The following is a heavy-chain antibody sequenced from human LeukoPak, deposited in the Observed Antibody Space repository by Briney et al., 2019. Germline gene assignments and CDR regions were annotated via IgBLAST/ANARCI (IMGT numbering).Heavy chain of an antibody. CDR3: AKDFGRNLSGPGY. V-gene: IGHV3-23*01. CDR2: ISGDGYST. CDR1: GFTFSTYT. Sequence: SGGSLRLSCAASGFTFSTYTMAWVRQAPGGGLEWVSGISGDGYSTYYADSVKGRFAISRDNSKSTLYLQMNSLRAEDTAVYYCAKDFGRNLSGPGYWGRGTRVTVSS. J-gene: IGHJ4*02. D-gene: IGHD3-10*01.